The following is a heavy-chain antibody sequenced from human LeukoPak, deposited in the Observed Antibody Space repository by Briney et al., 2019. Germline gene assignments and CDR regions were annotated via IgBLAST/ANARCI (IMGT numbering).Heavy chain of an antibody. CDR3: VANWGTGFDY. J-gene: IGHJ4*02. Sequence: GGSLRLSCATSGFTFSSYAMHWVRQAPGKGLEWVAVISYDGSNKYYADSVKGRFTISRDNSKNTLYLQMNSLRAEDTAVCYCVANWGTGFDYWGQGTLVTVSS. CDR2: ISYDGSNK. CDR1: GFTFSSYA. V-gene: IGHV3-30*04. D-gene: IGHD7-27*01.